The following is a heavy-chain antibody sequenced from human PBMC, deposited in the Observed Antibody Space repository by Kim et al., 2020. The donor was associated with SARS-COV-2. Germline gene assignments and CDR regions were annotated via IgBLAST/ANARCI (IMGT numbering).Heavy chain of an antibody. D-gene: IGHD6-19*01. V-gene: IGHV3-23*03. CDR2: IYTGAGST. Sequence: GGSLRLSCAASGFTFSGYAMSWVRQAPGKGLEWVSVIYTGAGSTYFADSVKGRFTISRDNSKNTVYLQINSLRAEDTAVYYCAKDQTAYSSGQGSAFDIWGQGTLVIVSS. J-gene: IGHJ3*02. CDR1: GFTFSGYA. CDR3: AKDQTAYSSGQGSAFDI.